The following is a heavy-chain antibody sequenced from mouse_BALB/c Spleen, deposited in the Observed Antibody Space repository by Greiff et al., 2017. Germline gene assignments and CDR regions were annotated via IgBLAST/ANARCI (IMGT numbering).Heavy chain of an antibody. D-gene: IGHD1-1*02. CDR1: GYTFTSYV. J-gene: IGHJ4*01. V-gene: IGHV1-14*01. CDR3: AMVRDGARDY. CDR2: INPYNDGT. Sequence: VQLQPSGPELVKPGASVKMSCKASGYTFTSYVMHWVKQKPGQGLEWIGDINPYNDGTKYNEKFNGKATLTSDKSSSTAYMELSSRTSEDAAVYYCAMVRDGARDYWGQGTSVTVSA.